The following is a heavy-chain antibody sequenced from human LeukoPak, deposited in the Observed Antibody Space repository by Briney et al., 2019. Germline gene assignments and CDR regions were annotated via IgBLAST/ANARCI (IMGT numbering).Heavy chain of an antibody. CDR1: GFTFSSYE. Sequence: GGSLRLSCAASGFTFSSYEMNWVRQGPGKGLEWVSYISSSGTTKYYADSVKGRFTLSRDNAKKSLSLQINSLRAEDTAIYYCARSNRDAFDMWGQGTVVTVSS. J-gene: IGHJ3*02. CDR2: ISSSGTTK. V-gene: IGHV3-48*03. D-gene: IGHD2/OR15-2a*01. CDR3: ARSNRDAFDM.